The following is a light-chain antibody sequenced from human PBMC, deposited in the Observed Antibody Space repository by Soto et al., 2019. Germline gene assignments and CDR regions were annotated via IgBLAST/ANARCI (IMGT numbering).Light chain of an antibody. CDR1: SSVVGSYNH. Sequence: QSVLTQPASVSGSPGQSITISCTGTSSVVGSYNHVYWYQQHPGKAPRLMIYEVSKRRSGVSNRFTGSRSGNTAFLTNSGVQVEDEADYSCCSYSGISVYVFGSGTILTVL. J-gene: IGLJ6*01. CDR3: CSYSGISVYV. V-gene: IGLV2-23*02. CDR2: EVS.